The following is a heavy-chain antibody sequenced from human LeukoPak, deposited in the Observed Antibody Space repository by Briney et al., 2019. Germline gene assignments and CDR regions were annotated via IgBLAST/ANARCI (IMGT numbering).Heavy chain of an antibody. CDR3: AKDVGGVYCSSTSCSNLAFDY. CDR1: GFTFSSYA. V-gene: IGHV3-23*01. D-gene: IGHD2-2*01. Sequence: HPGGSLRLSCAASGFTFSSYAMSWVRQAPGKGLEWVSAISGSGGSTYYADSVKGRFTISRDNSKNTLYLQMNSLRAEDTAVYYCAKDVGGVYCSSTSCSNLAFDYWGQGTLVTVSS. CDR2: ISGSGGST. J-gene: IGHJ4*02.